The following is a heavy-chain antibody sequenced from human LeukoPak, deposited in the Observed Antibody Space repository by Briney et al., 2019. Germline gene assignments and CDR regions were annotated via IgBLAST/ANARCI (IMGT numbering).Heavy chain of an antibody. CDR3: ARGSEMATMDCFDY. CDR2: INSDGSST. Sequence: GGSLRLSCAASGFTFSSYWMHWVRQAPGKGLVWVSRINSDGSSTSYADSVKGRFTISRDNAKNTLYLQMNSLRAADTAVYYCARGSEMATMDCFDYWGQGTLVTVSS. V-gene: IGHV3-74*01. D-gene: IGHD5-12*01. J-gene: IGHJ4*02. CDR1: GFTFSSYW.